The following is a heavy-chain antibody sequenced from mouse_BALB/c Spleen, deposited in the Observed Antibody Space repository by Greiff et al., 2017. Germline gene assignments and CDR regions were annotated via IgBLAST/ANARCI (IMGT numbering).Heavy chain of an antibody. D-gene: IGHD1-1*01. CDR3: ARDRVVAPYYFDY. Sequence: VKLMESGPGLVAPSQSLSITCTVSGFSLTSYGVHWVRQPPGKGLEWLGVIWAGGSTNYNSALMSRLSISKDNSKSQVFLKMNSLQTDDTAMYYCARDRVVAPYYFDYWGQGTTLTVSS. V-gene: IGHV2-9*02. CDR2: IWAGGST. J-gene: IGHJ2*01. CDR1: GFSLTSYG.